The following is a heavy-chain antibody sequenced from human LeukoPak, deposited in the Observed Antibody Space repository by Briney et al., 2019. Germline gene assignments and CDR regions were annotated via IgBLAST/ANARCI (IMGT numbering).Heavy chain of an antibody. V-gene: IGHV4-38-2*02. CDR1: GYSISSGYY. CDR3: ARGGLYCSSSRCYNGENWFDP. J-gene: IGHJ5*02. D-gene: IGHD2-2*02. CDR2: IYHSGST. Sequence: PSETLSLTCTVSGYSISSGYYWGWIRQPPGKGLEWIGTIYHSGSTYYNPSLKSRVTISVDTSKNQFSLKLSSLTAADTAVYYCARGGLYCSSSRCYNGENWFDPWGQGTLVTVSS.